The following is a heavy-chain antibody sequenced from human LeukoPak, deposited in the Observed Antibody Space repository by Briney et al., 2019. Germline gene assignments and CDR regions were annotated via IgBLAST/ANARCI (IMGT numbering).Heavy chain of an antibody. CDR1: GFTFSSYW. V-gene: IGHV3-7*01. CDR2: IKQDGSEK. D-gene: IGHD2-2*01. CDR3: ARDGIVVVPAARYYYYYMDV. Sequence: PGGSLRLSCAASGFTFSSYWMSWVRQAPGKGLEWVANIKQDGSEKYYVDSVKGRFTISRDNAKNSLYLQMNSLRAEDTAVYYCARDGIVVVPAARYYYYYMDVWGKGTTVTVSS. J-gene: IGHJ6*03.